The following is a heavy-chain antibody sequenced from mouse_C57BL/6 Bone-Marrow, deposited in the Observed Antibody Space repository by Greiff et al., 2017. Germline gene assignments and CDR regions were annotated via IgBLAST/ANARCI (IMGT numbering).Heavy chain of an antibody. CDR2: IYPGSGST. Sequence: VKLMESGAELVKPGASVKMSCKASGYTFTSYWITWVKQRPGQGLEWIGDIYPGSGSTNYNEKFKSKATLTVDTSSSTAYMQLSSLTSEDSAVDYCARAGYSNYGDYWGQGTTLTVSS. CDR1: GYTFTSYW. D-gene: IGHD2-5*01. CDR3: ARAGYSNYGDY. J-gene: IGHJ2*01. V-gene: IGHV1-55*01.